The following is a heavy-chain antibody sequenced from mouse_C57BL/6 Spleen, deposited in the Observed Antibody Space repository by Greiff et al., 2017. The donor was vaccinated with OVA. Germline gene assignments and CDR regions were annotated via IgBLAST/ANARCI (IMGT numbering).Heavy chain of an antibody. V-gene: IGHV1-47*01. CDR2: FHPYNDDT. J-gene: IGHJ4*01. CDR1: GYTFTTYP. D-gene: IGHD1-1*01. Sequence: QVQLQQSGAELVKPGASVKMSCKASGYTFTTYPIEWLKQNHGKSLEWIGNFHPYNDDTKYNEKFKGKATLTVEKSSSTVYLEISRLTSDDSAVYYCARHLYYGSSYGAMDYWGQGTSVTVAS. CDR3: ARHLYYGSSYGAMDY.